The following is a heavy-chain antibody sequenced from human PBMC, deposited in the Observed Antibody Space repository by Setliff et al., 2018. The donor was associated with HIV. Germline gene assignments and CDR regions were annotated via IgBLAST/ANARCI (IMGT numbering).Heavy chain of an antibody. J-gene: IGHJ3*02. Sequence: PSETLSLTCAVSGYSISSDYYWDWIRQPPGKGLEWLGSMYHSGSTYYNPSLKSRVTISVDTSKNQFSLKLNYVTAADTAVYYCARALGYCSRTSCYADAFDIWGQGTMVTVSS. V-gene: IGHV4-38-2*01. CDR3: ARALGYCSRTSCYADAFDI. CDR2: MYHSGST. D-gene: IGHD2-2*01. CDR1: GYSISSDYY.